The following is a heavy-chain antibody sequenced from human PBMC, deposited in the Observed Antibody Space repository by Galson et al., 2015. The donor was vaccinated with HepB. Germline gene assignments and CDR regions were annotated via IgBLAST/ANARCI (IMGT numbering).Heavy chain of an antibody. V-gene: IGHV3-23*01. D-gene: IGHD6-13*01. CDR3: AKRSFAAAGTVGYFDY. Sequence: SLRLSCAASGFTFNIYAMSWVRQAPGKGLEWVSAISDGGGTTLYADSVKGRFTISRDNSKNTLDLQMNSLRAEDTAIYYCAKRSFAAAGTVGYFDYWGQGTLVTVSS. CDR1: GFTFNIYA. J-gene: IGHJ4*02. CDR2: ISDGGGTT.